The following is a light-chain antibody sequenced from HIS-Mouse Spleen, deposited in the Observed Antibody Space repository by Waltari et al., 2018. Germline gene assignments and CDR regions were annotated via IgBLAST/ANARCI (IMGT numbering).Light chain of an antibody. V-gene: IGKV1-39*01. CDR3: QQSYSTPRT. CDR1: QSISSY. J-gene: IGKJ1*01. CDR2: GAS. Sequence: DIQMSQSPSSLSAAVEDKVTITCRASQSISSYLNWYQQKPGKAPKLLIYGASSLQSGAPSRFSGSGSGTDFTLTISSLQPEDFATYYCQQSYSTPRTFGQGTKVEIK.